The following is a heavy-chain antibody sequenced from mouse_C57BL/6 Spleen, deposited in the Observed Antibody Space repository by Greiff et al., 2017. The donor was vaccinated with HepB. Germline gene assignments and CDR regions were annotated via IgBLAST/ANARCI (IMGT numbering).Heavy chain of an antibody. V-gene: IGHV5-4*01. CDR2: ISDGGSYT. CDR1: GFTFSSYA. Sequence: EVQVVESGGGLVKPGGSLKLSCAASGFTFSSYAMSWVRQTPEKRLEWVATISDGGSYTYYPDNVKGRLTISRDNAKNNLYLQMSHLTSADTVRYYCARDRDYYGSSYYAMDYWGQGTSVTVSS. J-gene: IGHJ4*01. D-gene: IGHD1-1*01. CDR3: ARDRDYYGSSYYAMDY.